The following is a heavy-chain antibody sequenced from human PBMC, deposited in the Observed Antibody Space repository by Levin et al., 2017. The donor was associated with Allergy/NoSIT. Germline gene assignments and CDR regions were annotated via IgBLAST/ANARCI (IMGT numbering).Heavy chain of an antibody. CDR1: GFSLSSYS. CDR3: ARGDAYCGGDCYSRGWFDP. CDR2: ISSSSSSI. V-gene: IGHV3-48*01. Sequence: GGSLRLSCAASGFSLSSYSMNWVRQAPGKGLEWVSYISSSSSSIFYADSVKGRFTISRDNAKNSLYLQMNSLRAEDTAVYYCARGDAYCGGDCYSRGWFDPWGQGTLVTVSS. D-gene: IGHD2-21*02. J-gene: IGHJ5*02.